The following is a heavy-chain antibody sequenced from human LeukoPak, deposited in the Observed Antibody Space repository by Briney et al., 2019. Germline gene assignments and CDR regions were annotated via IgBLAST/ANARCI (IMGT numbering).Heavy chain of an antibody. CDR1: GGSISSYY. CDR2: IYYSGST. CDR3: ARGTSGSYPYYYYYYYMDV. V-gene: IGHV4-59*01. Sequence: SETLSLTCTVSGGSISSYYWSWIRQPPGKGLEWIGYIYYSGSTNYNPSLKSRVTISVDTSKNQFSLKLSSVTAADTAVYYCARGTSGSYPYYYYYYYMDVWGKGTTVTVSS. J-gene: IGHJ6*03. D-gene: IGHD1-26*01.